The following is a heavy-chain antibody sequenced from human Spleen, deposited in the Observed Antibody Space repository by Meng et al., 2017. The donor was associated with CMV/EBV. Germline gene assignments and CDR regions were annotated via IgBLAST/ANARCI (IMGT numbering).Heavy chain of an antibody. CDR2: ISTAGGST. Sequence: GGSLRLSCAASGFSFVTYYMNWVRQAPGKGLEWVAYISTAGGSTYYADSVKGRFTVSRDNAKSSLFLQMNSLRAEDTAVYYCARDRVHAFDIWGQGTMVTVSS. CDR1: GFSFVTYY. CDR3: ARDRVHAFDI. D-gene: IGHD3-10*01. J-gene: IGHJ3*02. V-gene: IGHV3-48*04.